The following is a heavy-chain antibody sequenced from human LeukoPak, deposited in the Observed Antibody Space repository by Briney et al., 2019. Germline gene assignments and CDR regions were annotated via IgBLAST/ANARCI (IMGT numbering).Heavy chain of an antibody. Sequence: SETLSLTCTVSGGSISSYYWSWIRQPPGKGLEWIGYIYYSGSTNYNPSLKSRVTISVDTSKNQFSLKLSSVTAADTAVYYCARVGVGGWSYFDYWGQGTLVTVSS. D-gene: IGHD6-19*01. J-gene: IGHJ4*02. V-gene: IGHV4-59*12. CDR3: ARVGVGGWSYFDY. CDR1: GGSISSYY. CDR2: IYYSGST.